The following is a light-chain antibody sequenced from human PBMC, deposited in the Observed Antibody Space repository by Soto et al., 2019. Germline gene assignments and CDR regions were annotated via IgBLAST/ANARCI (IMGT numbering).Light chain of an antibody. J-gene: IGKJ1*01. Sequence: EIRLAQSPGTLSLSPGERATLSFRASQNIAGNYLAWYQQRPGQAPRRLIFRASRRATDIPDRFSGSGSGTDFTLTISRLEPEDFAVYYCQQYDTSPWTFGQGTKVDIK. V-gene: IGKV3-20*01. CDR2: RAS. CDR1: QNIAGNY. CDR3: QQYDTSPWT.